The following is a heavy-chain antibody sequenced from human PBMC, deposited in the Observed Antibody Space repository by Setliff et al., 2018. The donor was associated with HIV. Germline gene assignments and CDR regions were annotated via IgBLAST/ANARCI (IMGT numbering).Heavy chain of an antibody. CDR2: IYHSGSA. CDR1: GGSISGSSYY. Sequence: PSETLSLTCNVSGGSISGSSYYWGWIRQPPGKGLEWIGSIYHSGSASHNPSLKSRITIPVDTSKNQFSLKLRSVTAADTAVYYCASSRSLFGEEYFHHWGQGTLVTVSS. V-gene: IGHV4-39*01. J-gene: IGHJ1*01. CDR3: ASSRSLFGEEYFHH. D-gene: IGHD3-10*02.